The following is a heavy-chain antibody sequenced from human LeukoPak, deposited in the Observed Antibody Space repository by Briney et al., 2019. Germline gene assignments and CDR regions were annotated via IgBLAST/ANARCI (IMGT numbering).Heavy chain of an antibody. CDR2: INHRERT. CDR1: GDSFSGYY. D-gene: IGHD7-27*01. CDR3: ARGSLGLIAFYV. J-gene: IGHJ3*01. Sequence: SETLSLTCAVYGDSFSGYYWKWIRQPPGKGREWIGEINHRERTTYNQSLKRRVSISVDKSNNQSSLKISSLAVADTAVYYCARGSLGLIAFYVCGEGTMVTVSS. V-gene: IGHV4-34*01.